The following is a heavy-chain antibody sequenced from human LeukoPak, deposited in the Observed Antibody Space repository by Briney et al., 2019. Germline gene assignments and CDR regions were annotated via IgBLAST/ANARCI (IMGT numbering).Heavy chain of an antibody. D-gene: IGHD6-19*01. CDR2: ISESGGTT. V-gene: IGHV3-23*01. CDR3: ARQWLING. Sequence: GGSLRLSCAASGFTFSSYAMNWVRQAPGKGLEWVSSISESGGTTDYADSVKGRFTISRDNSKNTLYLQMNSLRAEDAAVYYCARQWLINGWGQGILVTVSS. CDR1: GFTFSSYA. J-gene: IGHJ4*02.